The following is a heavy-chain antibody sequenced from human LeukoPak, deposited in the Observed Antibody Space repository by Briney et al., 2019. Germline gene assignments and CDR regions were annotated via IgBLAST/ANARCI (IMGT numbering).Heavy chain of an antibody. CDR2: ISYDGSNK. CDR1: GFTFSSYG. CDR3: AKDRADYYDSSGYYFDY. V-gene: IGHV3-30*18. D-gene: IGHD3-22*01. Sequence: GSLRLSCAASGFTFSSYGMHWVRQAPGKGLEWVAVISYDGSNKYYADSVKGRFTISRDTSKNTLYLQMNGLRAEDTAVYYCAKDRADYYDSSGYYFDYWGQGTLVTVSS. J-gene: IGHJ4*02.